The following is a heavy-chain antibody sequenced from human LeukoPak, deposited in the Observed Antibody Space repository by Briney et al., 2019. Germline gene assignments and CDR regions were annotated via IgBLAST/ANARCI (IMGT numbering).Heavy chain of an antibody. D-gene: IGHD5-12*01. CDR2: IIPIFGTA. CDR1: GGTFSSYA. CDR3: ARTPEVATSPIDY. V-gene: IGHV1-69*05. Sequence: SVKVSCKASGGTFSSYAISWVRQAPGQGLEWMGGIIPIFGTANYAQKFQGRVTMTRDTSTSTVYMELSSLRSEDTAVYYCARTPEVATSPIDYWGQGTLVTVSS. J-gene: IGHJ4*02.